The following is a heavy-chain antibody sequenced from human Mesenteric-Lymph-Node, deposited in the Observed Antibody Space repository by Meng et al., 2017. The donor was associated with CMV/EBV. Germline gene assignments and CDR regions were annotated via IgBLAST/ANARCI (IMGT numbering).Heavy chain of an antibody. Sequence: GESLKISCAASGFTFDDYGMSWVRQAPGKGLEWVSGINWNGGSTGYADSVKGRFTISRDISKNTLYLQMNSLRAEDTALYYCAKDYVEAFDSWGQGTLVTVSS. CDR3: AKDYVEAFDS. CDR1: GFTFDDYG. J-gene: IGHJ4*02. CDR2: INWNGGST. D-gene: IGHD1-1*01. V-gene: IGHV3-20*04.